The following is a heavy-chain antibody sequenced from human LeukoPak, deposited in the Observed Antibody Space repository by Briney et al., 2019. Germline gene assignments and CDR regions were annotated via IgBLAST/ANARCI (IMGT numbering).Heavy chain of an antibody. CDR3: TSDILTGYYHYYYYYGMDV. V-gene: IGHV3-43*02. J-gene: IGHJ6*02. CDR2: ISGDGGST. CDR1: GFTFDDYA. D-gene: IGHD3-9*01. Sequence: TGGSLRLSCAASGFTFDDYAMHWVRQAPGKGLEWVSLISGDGGSTYYADSEKGRFTISRDNSKNSLYLQMNSLRTEDTALYYCTSDILTGYYHYYYYYGMDVWGQGTTVTVSS.